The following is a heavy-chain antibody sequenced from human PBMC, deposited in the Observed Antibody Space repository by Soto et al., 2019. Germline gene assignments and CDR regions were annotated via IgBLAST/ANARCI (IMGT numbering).Heavy chain of an antibody. CDR3: AKEASRDAEYFQH. Sequence: ESGGGVVQPGRSLRLSCAASGFTFSSYGMHWVRQAPGKGLEWVAVISYDGSNKYYADSVKGRFTISRDNSKNTLYLLMNSLRAEDTAVYYCAKEASRDAEYFQHWGQGTLVTVSS. J-gene: IGHJ1*01. CDR1: GFTFSSYG. CDR2: ISYDGSNK. V-gene: IGHV3-30*18.